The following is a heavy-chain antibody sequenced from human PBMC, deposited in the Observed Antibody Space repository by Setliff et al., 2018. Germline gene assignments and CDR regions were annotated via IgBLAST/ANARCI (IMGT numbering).Heavy chain of an antibody. CDR3: ARDGGTGDSGTYFNIGFDS. D-gene: IGHD3-10*01. Sequence: PGGSLRLSCAASGFTFSVYWMTWVRQAPGKGLEWVANIKHDGTEQKYVDSVKGRFTISRDNDKNSLHLQMNGLRVEDTAVYYCARDGGTGDSGTYFNIGFDSWGQGTQVTRLL. CDR2: IKHDGTEQ. CDR1: GFTFSVYW. J-gene: IGHJ5*01. V-gene: IGHV3-7*03.